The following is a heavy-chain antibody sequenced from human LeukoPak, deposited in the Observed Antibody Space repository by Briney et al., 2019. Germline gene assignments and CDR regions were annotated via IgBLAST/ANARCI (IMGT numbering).Heavy chain of an antibody. Sequence: SETLSLTCTVSGGSISSSSYYWGWIRQPPGKGLEWIGSIYYSGSTYYNPSLKSRVTVSLDTSKNQFSLNLSSVTAADTAVYYCARERGYSSGSGGILYFDYWGQGTLVTVSS. CDR1: GGSISSSSYY. CDR3: ARERGYSSGSGGILYFDY. J-gene: IGHJ4*02. D-gene: IGHD5-18*01. CDR2: IYYSGST. V-gene: IGHV4-39*07.